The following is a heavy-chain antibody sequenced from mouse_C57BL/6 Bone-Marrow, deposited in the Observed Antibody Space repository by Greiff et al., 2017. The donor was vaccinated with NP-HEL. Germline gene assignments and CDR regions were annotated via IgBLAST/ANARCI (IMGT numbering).Heavy chain of an antibody. J-gene: IGHJ4*01. CDR3: ARQRGYGHYVNAMDY. CDR2: ISNLAYSI. CDR1: GFTFSDYG. V-gene: IGHV5-15*04. Sequence: EVKLVESGGGLVQPGGSLKLSCAASGFTFSDYGMAWVRQAPRKGPEWVAFISNLAYSIYYADTVTGRFTISRENAKNTLYLEMSSLRSEDTAMYYCARQRGYGHYVNAMDYWGQGTSVTVSS. D-gene: IGHD2-1*01.